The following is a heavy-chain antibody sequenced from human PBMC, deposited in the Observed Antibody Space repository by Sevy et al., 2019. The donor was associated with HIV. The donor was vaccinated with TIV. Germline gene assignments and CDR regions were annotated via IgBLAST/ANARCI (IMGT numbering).Heavy chain of an antibody. CDR3: ARDRIHYYGSGSYYYYYYGMDV. Sequence: GGSLRLSCAASGFTFSSYWMSWVRQAPGKGLEWVANIKQDGSEKYYVDSGKGRFTISRDNAKNSLYLQMNSLRAEDTAVYYCARDRIHYYGSGSYYYYYYGMDVWGQGTTVTVSS. D-gene: IGHD3-10*01. CDR1: GFTFSSYW. J-gene: IGHJ6*02. CDR2: IKQDGSEK. V-gene: IGHV3-7*01.